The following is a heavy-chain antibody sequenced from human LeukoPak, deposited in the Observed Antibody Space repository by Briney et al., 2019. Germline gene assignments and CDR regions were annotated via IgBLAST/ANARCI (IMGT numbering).Heavy chain of an antibody. CDR1: GESLNPHY. CDR2: VNHAANT. D-gene: IGHD2-15*01. V-gene: IGHV4-34*01. CDR3: ARGSSFDGYCAAGACYSGYYDT. J-gene: IGHJ4*02. Sequence: SETLSLTCAVYGESLNPHYWNWLRQPPGKPLEYIGEVNHAANTNYNPSLKTRVTLSVDTSKNQFSLTLTSVSAADTAVYFCARGSSFDGYCAAGACYSGYYDTWGQGTPVTVSS.